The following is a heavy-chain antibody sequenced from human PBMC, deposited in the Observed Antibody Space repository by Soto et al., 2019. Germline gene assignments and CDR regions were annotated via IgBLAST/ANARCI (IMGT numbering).Heavy chain of an antibody. CDR3: ARERPYWTKTLRGGFDY. J-gene: IGHJ4*02. D-gene: IGHD2-15*01. CDR1: GGTFSTYP. V-gene: IGHV1-69*01. Sequence: QVQLVQSGAEVKKPGSSVKVSCKASGGTFSTYPISWVRQAPGQGLEWMAGIIPIFGTTNYAQKFQGRVTITADESTSTTYMELSILRSEDTAVYYCARERPYWTKTLRGGFDYWGQGTLVTVSS. CDR2: IIPIFGTT.